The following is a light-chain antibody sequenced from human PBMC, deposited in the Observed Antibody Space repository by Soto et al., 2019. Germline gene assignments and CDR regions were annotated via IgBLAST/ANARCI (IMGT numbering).Light chain of an antibody. CDR2: EVS. CDR3: SSYAGSNNLGV. V-gene: IGLV2-8*01. J-gene: IGLJ2*01. Sequence: QYALTQPPSASGSPGQSVTISCTGTSSDVGGYNYVSWYQQHPGKAPKLMIYEVSKRPAGVPDRFSGSKSGNTASLTVSGLQAEDEAAYYCSSYAGSNNLGVFGGGTKVTVL. CDR1: SSDVGGYNY.